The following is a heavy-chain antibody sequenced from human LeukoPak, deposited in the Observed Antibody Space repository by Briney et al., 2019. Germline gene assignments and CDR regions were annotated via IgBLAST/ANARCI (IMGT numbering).Heavy chain of an antibody. CDR3: ARDTNSYFDY. CDR1: GFTFSSYG. D-gene: IGHD1-7*01. CDR2: IWSDGSNK. V-gene: IGHV3-33*01. Sequence: PGGSLRLSCAASGFTFSSYGVHWVRQAPGKGLEWVALIWSDGSNKFYADSVKGRFTISRDNSKNTLYLQMNSLRAEDTAVYYCARDTNSYFDYWGQGTLVTVSS. J-gene: IGHJ4*02.